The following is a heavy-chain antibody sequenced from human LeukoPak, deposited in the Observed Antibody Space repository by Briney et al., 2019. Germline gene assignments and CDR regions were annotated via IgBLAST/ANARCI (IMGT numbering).Heavy chain of an antibody. Sequence: ASVKVSCKSSGGSFSTYAVNWVRQAPGQGLEWMGRLIPVLGMSHYAPGFQGRVTLTAYRSTNTAYMELDRLTSDDTAVYFCARDRGGGFDLAFFDHWGQGTLVTVSS. D-gene: IGHD5-12*01. J-gene: IGHJ4*02. V-gene: IGHV1-69*04. CDR2: LIPVLGMS. CDR1: GGSFSTYA. CDR3: ARDRGGGFDLAFFDH.